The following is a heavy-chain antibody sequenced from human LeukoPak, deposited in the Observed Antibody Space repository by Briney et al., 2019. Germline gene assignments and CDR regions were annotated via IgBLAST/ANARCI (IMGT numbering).Heavy chain of an antibody. CDR2: ISYDGGNK. D-gene: IGHD3-10*01. V-gene: IGHV3-30*18. Sequence: GGSLRLSCAASGFTFSSYGMHWVRQAPGKGLEWVAVISYDGGNKYYADSVKGRFTISRDNSKNTLYLQMNSLRAEDTAVYYCAKDATMVRGARYYYYGMDVWGKGTTVTVSS. J-gene: IGHJ6*04. CDR1: GFTFSSYG. CDR3: AKDATMVRGARYYYYGMDV.